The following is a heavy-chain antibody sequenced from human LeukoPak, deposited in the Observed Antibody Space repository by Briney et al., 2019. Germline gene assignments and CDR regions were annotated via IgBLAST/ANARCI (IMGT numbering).Heavy chain of an antibody. J-gene: IGHJ4*02. Sequence: GGSLRLSCAASGFTFSSYGMRWVRQAPGKGLEWVAFIRCDGSNKYYADSVKGRFTISRDNSKNTLYLQMNSLRAEDTAVYYCAKDSSGWYSLYYFDYWGQGTLVTVSS. V-gene: IGHV3-30*02. CDR3: AKDSSGWYSLYYFDY. D-gene: IGHD6-19*01. CDR1: GFTFSSYG. CDR2: IRCDGSNK.